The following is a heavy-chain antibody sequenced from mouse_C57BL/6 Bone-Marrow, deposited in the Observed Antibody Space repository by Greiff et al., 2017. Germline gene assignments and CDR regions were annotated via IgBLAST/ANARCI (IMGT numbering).Heavy chain of an antibody. CDR2: IDPSDSYT. CDR1: GYTFTSYW. Sequence: QVQLQQPGAELVMPGASVKLSCKASGYTFTSYWMHWVKQRPGQGLEWIGEIDPSDSYTNYNQKFKGTSTLTVDKSSCTAYMQLSSLTSEDSAVYYCARGITTVVATSWFAYWGQGTLVTVSA. V-gene: IGHV1-69*01. CDR3: ARGITTVVATSWFAY. D-gene: IGHD1-1*01. J-gene: IGHJ3*01.